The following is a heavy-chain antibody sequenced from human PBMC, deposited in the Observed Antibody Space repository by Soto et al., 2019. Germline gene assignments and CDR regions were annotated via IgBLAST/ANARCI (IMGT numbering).Heavy chain of an antibody. Sequence: PPATLSPTFNVSGVSISSTSYNWGWSRQPPVQGLEWIGTLDYSWTAHYKPSLKSRINISADPSKNQVSLTLTSVTAADTAVYYCARKGSYWGQGALVTV. CDR2: LDYSWTA. CDR3: ARKGSY. CDR1: GVSISSTSYN. V-gene: IGHV4-39*01. J-gene: IGHJ4*02.